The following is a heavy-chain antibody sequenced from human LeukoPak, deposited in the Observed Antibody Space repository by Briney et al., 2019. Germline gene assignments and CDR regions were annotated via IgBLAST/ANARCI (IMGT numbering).Heavy chain of an antibody. V-gene: IGHV3-64D*06. CDR2: ISRNGDTT. J-gene: IGHJ3*02. CDR1: GFTFSTFP. Sequence: GRSLRLSCAASGFTFSTFPMHWVRQAPGKGLEYFSAISRNGDTTYYADSVKGRFTISRDNSKNTLYPQMSSLRPEDTAVYYCVKALTDDAFDIWGQGTMVTVSS. CDR3: VKALTDDAFDI.